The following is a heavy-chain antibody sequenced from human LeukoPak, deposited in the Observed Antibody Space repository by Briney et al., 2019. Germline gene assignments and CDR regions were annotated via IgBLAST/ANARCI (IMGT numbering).Heavy chain of an antibody. J-gene: IGHJ4*02. CDR3: AGIPNVDLNTAMVTMELDY. V-gene: IGHV4-34*01. CDR1: GGSFSGYY. D-gene: IGHD5-18*01. CDR2: INHSGST. Sequence: SETLSLTCAVYGGSFSGYYWSWIRQPPGKGLEWIGEINHSGSTNYNPSLKSRVTISVDTSKNQFSLKLSSVTAADTAVYYCAGIPNVDLNTAMVTMELDYWGQGTLVTVSS.